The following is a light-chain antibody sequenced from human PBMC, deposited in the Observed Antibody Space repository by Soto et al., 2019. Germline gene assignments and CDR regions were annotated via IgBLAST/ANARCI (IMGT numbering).Light chain of an antibody. J-gene: IGKJ2*01. Sequence: DIQMTQSPSSLSASVGDRVTITCRASQSIRSYLNWYHQKPGKTPQLLIYGASNLQSGAPSRFTGSGYGTHFTLTSSSLQPEDFATYYWQQSYTTPYTSGQGTKLEIK. V-gene: IGKV1-39*01. CDR3: QQSYTTPYT. CDR2: GAS. CDR1: QSIRSY.